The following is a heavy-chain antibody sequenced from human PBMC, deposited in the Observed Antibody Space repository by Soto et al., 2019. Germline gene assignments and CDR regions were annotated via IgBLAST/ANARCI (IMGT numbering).Heavy chain of an antibody. V-gene: IGHV3-64D*08. CDR1: GFTFSSYA. D-gene: IGHD4-17*01. Sequence: VGSLRLSCSASGFTFSSYAMHWVRQAPGKGLEYVSAISSNGGSTYYADSVKGRFTISRDNSKNTLYLQMSSLRAEDTAVYYCAPVNFMTTVLDVWGQGTTVTVSS. CDR2: ISSNGGST. CDR3: APVNFMTTVLDV. J-gene: IGHJ6*02.